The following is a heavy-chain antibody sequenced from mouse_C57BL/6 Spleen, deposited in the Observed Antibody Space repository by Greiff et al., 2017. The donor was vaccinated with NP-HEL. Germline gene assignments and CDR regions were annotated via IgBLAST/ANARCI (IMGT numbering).Heavy chain of an antibody. V-gene: IGHV1-78*01. J-gene: IGHJ2*01. D-gene: IGHD1-1*01. CDR2: IYPRDGST. Sequence: VQLQQSDAELVKPGASVKISCKVSGYTFTDHTIHWMKQRPEQGLEWIGYIYPRDGSTKYNEKFKGKATLTADKSSSTAYMQLTSLTSEESAVYFWARSGFLTTVVATDLGQGTTLTVSS. CDR3: ARSGFLTTVVATD. CDR1: GYTFTDHT.